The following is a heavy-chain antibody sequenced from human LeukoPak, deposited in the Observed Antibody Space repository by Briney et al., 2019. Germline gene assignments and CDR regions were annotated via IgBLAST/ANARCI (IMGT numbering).Heavy chain of an antibody. CDR2: INPSGGST. CDR1: GYTFTSYY. J-gene: IGHJ3*02. CDR3: GRDLTGNSFDI. V-gene: IGHV1-46*01. Sequence: ASVKVSCKASGYTFTSYYMHWVRQAPGQGLEWMGIINPSGGSTSYAQKFQGRVTMTRDMSTSTVYMELSSLRSEDTAVYYCGRDLTGNSFDIWGQGTMVTVSS. D-gene: IGHD7-27*01.